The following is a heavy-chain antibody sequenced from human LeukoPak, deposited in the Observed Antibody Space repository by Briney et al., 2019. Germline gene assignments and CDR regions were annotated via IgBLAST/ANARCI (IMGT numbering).Heavy chain of an antibody. CDR3: AKGVYYDSSGLDY. J-gene: IGHJ4*02. CDR2: ISYDGSNK. CDR1: GFTFSSYA. D-gene: IGHD3-22*01. Sequence: GGSLRLSCAASGFTFSSYAMHWVRQAPGKGLEWVAVISYDGSNKYYADSVKGRFTISRDNSKNTLYLQMNSLRAEDTAVYYCAKGVYYDSSGLDYWGQGTLVTVSS. V-gene: IGHV3-30-3*01.